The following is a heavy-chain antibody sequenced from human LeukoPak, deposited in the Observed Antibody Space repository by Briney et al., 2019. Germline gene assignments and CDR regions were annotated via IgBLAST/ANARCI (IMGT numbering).Heavy chain of an antibody. V-gene: IGHV3-30*03. CDR3: ARHGDYYGMDV. Sequence: GGSLRLSCAASGFTFSSYGMHWVRQAPGKGLEWVAVISYDGSNKYYADSVKGRFTISRDNSKNTLYLQMNSLRAEDTAVYYCARHGDYYGMDVWGQGTTVTVSS. D-gene: IGHD3-10*01. CDR2: ISYDGSNK. CDR1: GFTFSSYG. J-gene: IGHJ6*02.